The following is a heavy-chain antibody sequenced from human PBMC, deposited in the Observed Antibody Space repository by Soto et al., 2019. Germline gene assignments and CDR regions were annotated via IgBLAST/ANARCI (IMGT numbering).Heavy chain of an antibody. CDR3: ARVGMNQYYDFWSGSPGNCFDP. Sequence: TSETLSLTCTVSGGSISSYYWSWIRQPPGKGLEWIGYIYYSGSTNYNPSLKSRVTISVDTSKNQFSLKLSSVTAADTAVYYCARVGMNQYYDFWSGSPGNCFDPWGQGTLVTVSS. V-gene: IGHV4-59*08. CDR2: IYYSGST. CDR1: GGSISSYY. D-gene: IGHD3-3*01. J-gene: IGHJ5*02.